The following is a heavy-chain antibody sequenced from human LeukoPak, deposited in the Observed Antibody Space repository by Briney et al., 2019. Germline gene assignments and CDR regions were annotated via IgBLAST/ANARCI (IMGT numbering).Heavy chain of an antibody. J-gene: IGHJ4*02. CDR3: ARKSNYDPYFDY. V-gene: IGHV3-53*01. Sequence: GGSLRLSCATSGFSVSANYMSWVRQAPGKGLEWVSVIYGGGSTNYADSVKARFTISRDNSKYTLYLQMNTLRAEDTAVYYCARKSNYDPYFDYWGQGTLVTVSS. CDR1: GFSVSANY. D-gene: IGHD3-22*01. CDR2: IYGGGST.